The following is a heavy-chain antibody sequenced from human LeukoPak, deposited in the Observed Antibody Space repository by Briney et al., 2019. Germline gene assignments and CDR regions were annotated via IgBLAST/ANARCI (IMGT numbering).Heavy chain of an antibody. D-gene: IGHD3-22*01. Sequence: PGGSLRLSCAASGFTFSSYAMSWVRQAPGKGLEWVSTINGSGDRKYYTDSVKGRFTISRVSSENTLYLQMNSLKTEDTAVYYCANVDYYDSSGYYYAPTQDRYYFDYWGQGTLVTVSS. CDR1: GFTFSSYA. CDR2: INGSGDRK. CDR3: ANVDYYDSSGYYYAPTQDRYYFDY. J-gene: IGHJ4*02. V-gene: IGHV3-23*01.